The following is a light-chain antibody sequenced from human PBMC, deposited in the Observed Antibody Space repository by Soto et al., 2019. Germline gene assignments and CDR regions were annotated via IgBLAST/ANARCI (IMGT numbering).Light chain of an antibody. V-gene: IGKV3-20*01. CDR2: GAS. CDR3: QQYRSSLYT. Sequence: EIVLTQSPGTLSLSPGEGVTLSCRASQSVSSNYLAWYQHKPGQAPRLIIYGASARATGIPDRFSGSGSGTDFTLTISRLEPEDFAVYYCQQYRSSLYTFGQGTKLEIK. CDR1: QSVSSNY. J-gene: IGKJ2*01.